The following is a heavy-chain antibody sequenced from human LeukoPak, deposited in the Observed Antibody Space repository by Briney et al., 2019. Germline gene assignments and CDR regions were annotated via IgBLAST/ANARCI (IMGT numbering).Heavy chain of an antibody. J-gene: IGHJ4*02. CDR1: GFTLSNSH. Sequence: WESLTLFCGASGFTLSNSHMHWVRQPPGKAGEWVIYIRSDGSNKYYADSVKGRFTLSRDDSKNTLYLQMNSLRAEDTAVYYCAKDRDWAFDYWGQGALVTVSS. CDR2: IRSDGSNK. D-gene: IGHD2-21*02. V-gene: IGHV3-30*02. CDR3: AKDRDWAFDY.